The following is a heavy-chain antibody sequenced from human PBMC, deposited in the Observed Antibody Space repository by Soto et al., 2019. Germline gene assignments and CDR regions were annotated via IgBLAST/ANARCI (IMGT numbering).Heavy chain of an antibody. J-gene: IGHJ6*02. V-gene: IGHV3-33*01. CDR2: LWYDGSNK. Sequence: VQLVESGGGVVQPGRSLRLSCTASGFTFSSYGMYWVRQAPGKGLEWVALLWYDGSNKYYVESVKGRFTISRDNFKNTLYLLMNSLRVEDTAVYYCARDAKIFGISPHQPMDVWGQGTTVIVSS. CDR3: ARDAKIFGISPHQPMDV. D-gene: IGHD3-3*01. CDR1: GFTFSSYG.